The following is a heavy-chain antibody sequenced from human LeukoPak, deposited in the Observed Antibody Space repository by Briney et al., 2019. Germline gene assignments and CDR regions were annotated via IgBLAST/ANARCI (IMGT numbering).Heavy chain of an antibody. J-gene: IGHJ6*02. Sequence: SETLSLTCTVSGGSVSSGSYYWSWIRQPPGKGLEWIGEINHSGSTNYNPSLKSRVTISVDTSKNYFSLNLSSVTAADTAVYYCARLNVWGSYRAPLGMDVWGQGTTVTVSS. CDR1: GGSVSSGSYY. D-gene: IGHD3-16*02. V-gene: IGHV4-61*03. CDR2: INHSGST. CDR3: ARLNVWGSYRAPLGMDV.